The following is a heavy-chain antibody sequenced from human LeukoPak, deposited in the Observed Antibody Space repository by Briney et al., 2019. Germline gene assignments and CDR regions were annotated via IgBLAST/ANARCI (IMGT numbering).Heavy chain of an antibody. CDR1: GFTFSSYA. J-gene: IGHJ4*02. CDR2: ISGSGGST. Sequence: PGGSLRLSCAASGFTFSSYAMSWVRQAPGKGLEWVSAISGSGGSTYYADSVKGRFTISRDNSKNTLYLQINSLRAEDTAVYYCAKGLRSNFRYFDYWGQGTLVTVSS. V-gene: IGHV3-23*01. CDR3: AKGLRSNFRYFDY. D-gene: IGHD3-3*01.